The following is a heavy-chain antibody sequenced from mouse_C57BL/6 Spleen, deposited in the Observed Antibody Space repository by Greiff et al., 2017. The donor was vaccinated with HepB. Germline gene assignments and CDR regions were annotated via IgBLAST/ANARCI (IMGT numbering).Heavy chain of an antibody. CDR2: IDPANGGT. D-gene: IGHD2-10*01. CDR3: TRLDLLPYAMDY. V-gene: IGHV1-15*01. J-gene: IGHJ4*01. CDR1: GYTFTDSE. Sequence: QVQLKESGAELVKPGASVTLSCKASGYTFTDSEMHWVKQTPGHGLEWIGSIDPANGGTAYNQKFKVKAILTTDKSSSTAYMELRSLTSEDSAVYYCTRLDLLPYAMDYWGQGTSVTVSS.